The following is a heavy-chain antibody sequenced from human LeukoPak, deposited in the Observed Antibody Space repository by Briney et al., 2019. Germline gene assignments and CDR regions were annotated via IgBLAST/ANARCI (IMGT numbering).Heavy chain of an antibody. J-gene: IGHJ6*03. V-gene: IGHV1-18*01. D-gene: IGHD6-13*01. CDR2: ISGSNGNT. CDR1: NYPFTRYG. CDR3: ASSRSSSSWDRHFKHEYYYYYYMDV. Sequence: GASVKVSCKASNYPFTRYGISWVRQAPGQGLEWMGWISGSNGNTNYAQKFQGRVSMTADASTGTAYLELRSLRSDDTAVYYCASSRSSSSWDRHFKHEYYYYYYMDVWGKGTTVTISS.